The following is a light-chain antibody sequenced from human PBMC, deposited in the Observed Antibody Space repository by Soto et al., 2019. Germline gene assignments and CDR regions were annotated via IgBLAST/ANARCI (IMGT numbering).Light chain of an antibody. CDR2: AAS. V-gene: IGKV1-12*01. J-gene: IGKJ4*01. Sequence: DILMTQSPSSVSASVGARVTITCRASQAIGTWLAWFQQKPGEAPNLLIYAASSLQSGVPSRFSGSGSGTDFTLTISSLQPEDCATYYCQQANSFPLTFGGGTKVEIK. CDR1: QAIGTW. CDR3: QQANSFPLT.